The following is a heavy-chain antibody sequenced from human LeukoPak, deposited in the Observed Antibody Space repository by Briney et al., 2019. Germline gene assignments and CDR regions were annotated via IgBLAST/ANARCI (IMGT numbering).Heavy chain of an antibody. J-gene: IGHJ6*02. CDR2: ISGSSGII. CDR1: GFTFNTYT. V-gene: IGHV3-48*01. CDR3: AKGDRFGTTGTMDV. Sequence: PGGSLRLSCAASGFTFNTYTMNWVRQAPGKGLEWVSYISGSSGIIDYADSVRGRFTISRDNAKNSLYLQMNSLRAEDTAVYYCAKGDRFGTTGTMDVWGQGTTVTVSS. D-gene: IGHD1-1*01.